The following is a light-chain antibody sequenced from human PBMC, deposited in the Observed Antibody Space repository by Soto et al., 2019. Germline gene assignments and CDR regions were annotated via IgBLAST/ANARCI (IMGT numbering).Light chain of an antibody. CDR2: DVN. Sequence: QSALTQPRSVSGSPGQSATISCTGTSSDIGGYNYVSWYQQHPGKAPKLMIHDVNERPSGVPDRFSGSKSGNTASLTISGLQADDEAGYYCCSYSGTSHVVFGGGTKLTVL. J-gene: IGLJ2*01. CDR3: CSYSGTSHVV. CDR1: SSDIGGYNY. V-gene: IGLV2-11*01.